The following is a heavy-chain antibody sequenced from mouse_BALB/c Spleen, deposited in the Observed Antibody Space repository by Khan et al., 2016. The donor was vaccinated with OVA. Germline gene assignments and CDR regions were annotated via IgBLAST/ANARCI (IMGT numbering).Heavy chain of an antibody. CDR1: GYTFTNYG. CDR2: INTNTGEP. CDR3: ARSRWLLPAMDY. Sequence: QIQLVQSGPDLKKPGETVKISCKASGYTFTNYGMNWVRQSPGKGLKWMGWINTNTGEPTYAEEFKGRFAFSLETSDSTAYLQINNLKNEDTATDFCARSRWLLPAMDYWGQGTSVTVSS. J-gene: IGHJ4*01. V-gene: IGHV9-3*02. D-gene: IGHD2-3*01.